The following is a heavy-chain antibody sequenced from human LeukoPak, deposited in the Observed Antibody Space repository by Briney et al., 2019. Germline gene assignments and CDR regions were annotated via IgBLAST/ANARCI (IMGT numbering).Heavy chain of an antibody. V-gene: IGHV3-30*02. CDR3: AKDKDPWKSTSISDFEY. Sequence: GGSLRLSCAASGFTFSTYGMHWVRQAPGKGLEWGAFIRYDGSNKYYADSVKGRFTISIDNSKNTLYLQMNSLRAEDTAVYFCAKDKDPWKSTSISDFEYWGQGTLVTVSS. D-gene: IGHD1-1*01. CDR2: IRYDGSNK. CDR1: GFTFSTYG. J-gene: IGHJ4*02.